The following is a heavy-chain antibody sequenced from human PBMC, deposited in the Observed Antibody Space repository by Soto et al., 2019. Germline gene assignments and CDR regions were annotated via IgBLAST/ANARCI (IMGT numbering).Heavy chain of an antibody. CDR2: IYHSGST. Sequence: SETLSLTCAVSGGSISSGGYSWSWIRQPPGKGLEWIGYIYHSGSTYYNPSLKSRVTISVDRSKNQFSLKLSSVTAADTALYYCPRLTAYWGQGTLVTVSS. V-gene: IGHV4-30-2*01. D-gene: IGHD2-21*02. CDR3: PRLTAY. CDR1: GGSISSGGYS. J-gene: IGHJ4*02.